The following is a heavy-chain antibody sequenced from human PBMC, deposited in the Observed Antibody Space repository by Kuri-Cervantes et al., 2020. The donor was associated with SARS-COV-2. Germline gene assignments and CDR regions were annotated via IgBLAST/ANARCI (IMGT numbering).Heavy chain of an antibody. D-gene: IGHD3-3*01. Sequence: SETLSPTCTVSGGSISGISYYWGWIRQPPGKGLEWIGRIYYSGSTYYNPSLKSRVTISVDTSKNQFSLKLSSVTAADTAVYYCARQMMSSITIFGVVITRNWFDPWGQGTLVTVSS. J-gene: IGHJ5*02. V-gene: IGHV4-39*01. CDR3: ARQMMSSITIFGVVITRNWFDP. CDR1: GGSISGISYY. CDR2: IYYSGST.